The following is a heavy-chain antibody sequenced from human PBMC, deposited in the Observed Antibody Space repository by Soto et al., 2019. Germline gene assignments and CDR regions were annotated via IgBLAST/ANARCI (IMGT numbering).Heavy chain of an antibody. CDR3: ARKGVVRGVRSTDYYYGMDV. J-gene: IGHJ6*02. V-gene: IGHV1-46*01. CDR2: INPSGGST. Sequence: QVQLVQSGAEVKKPGASVKVSRKASGYTFTSYYMHWVRQAPGQGLEWMGIINPSGGSTSYAQKFQGRVTMTRDTSTSTVYMELSSLRSEDTAVYYCARKGVVRGVRSTDYYYGMDVWGQGTTVTVSS. CDR1: GYTFTSYY. D-gene: IGHD3-10*01.